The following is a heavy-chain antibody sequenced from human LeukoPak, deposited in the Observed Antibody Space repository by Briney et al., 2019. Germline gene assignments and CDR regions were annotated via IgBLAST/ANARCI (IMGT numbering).Heavy chain of an antibody. V-gene: IGHV1-69*05. CDR1: GGTFSSYA. Sequence: ASVKDSCKASGGTFSSYAISWVRQAPGQGLEWMGRIIPIFGTANYAQKFQGRVTITTDESTSTAYMELSSLRSEDTAVYYCARNYYDSSGYFDYWGQGTLVTVSS. D-gene: IGHD3-22*01. CDR3: ARNYYDSSGYFDY. J-gene: IGHJ4*02. CDR2: IIPIFGTA.